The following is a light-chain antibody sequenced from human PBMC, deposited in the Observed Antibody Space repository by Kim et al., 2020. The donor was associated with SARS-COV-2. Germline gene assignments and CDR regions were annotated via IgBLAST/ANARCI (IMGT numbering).Light chain of an antibody. J-gene: IGLJ3*02. CDR1: SLRSYY. Sequence: SSELTQDPAVSVALGQTVRITCQGDSLRSYYASWYQQKPGQAPVLVIYGKNNRPSGIPERFSGSSSGNTASLTITGAQAEDEADYYCNSRDSSSINRVFG. CDR2: GKN. CDR3: NSRDSSSINRV. V-gene: IGLV3-19*01.